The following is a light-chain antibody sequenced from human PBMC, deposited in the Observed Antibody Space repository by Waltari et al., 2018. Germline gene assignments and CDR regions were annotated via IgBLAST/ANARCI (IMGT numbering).Light chain of an antibody. CDR1: SGYRSDA. CDR3: QTGRHGIWV. CDR2: VNSDGSH. Sequence: QLVLTQSPSASASLGASVKLTCTLSSGYRSDAIAWHQQQPEKGPRYLMKVNSDGSHSKGDGIPDLFSGSSSGAERYLTISSRQSEDEADYYCQTGRHGIWVFGGGTKLTVL. J-gene: IGLJ3*02. V-gene: IGLV4-69*01.